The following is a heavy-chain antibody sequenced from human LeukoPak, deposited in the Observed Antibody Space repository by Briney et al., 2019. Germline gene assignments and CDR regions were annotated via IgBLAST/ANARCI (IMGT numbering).Heavy chain of an antibody. CDR1: GFTFSTYG. J-gene: IGHJ4*02. D-gene: IGHD5-12*01. Sequence: GGSLRLSCAASGFTFSTYGMSWVRQAPRKGLEWVSVIFGRDSTTYYADSVKGRFTISRDNSKNTLYLQMDSLRPEDTAVYYCAKDQRPDSGYDIDYWGQGTLVTVSS. V-gene: IGHV3-23*01. CDR3: AKDQRPDSGYDIDY. CDR2: IFGRDSTT.